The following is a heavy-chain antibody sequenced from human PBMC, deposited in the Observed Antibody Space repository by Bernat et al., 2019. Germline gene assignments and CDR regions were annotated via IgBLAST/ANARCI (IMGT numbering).Heavy chain of an antibody. CDR2: INRAGSWT. CDR3: ARGGVNGGIGTGRDRGGGH. J-gene: IGHJ4*02. Sequence: EVQLVESGGGLVQPVGSLRLSCAASGFTFSSYWMSCVRQAPDKGLECMANINRAGSWTYYVASVKRRFTIARDHAKNSLYLQMSSLQSEVTAVYYWARGGVNGGIGTGRDRGGGHWGQGTLVTVSS. D-gene: IGHD4-23*01. CDR1: GFTFSSYW. V-gene: IGHV3-7*03.